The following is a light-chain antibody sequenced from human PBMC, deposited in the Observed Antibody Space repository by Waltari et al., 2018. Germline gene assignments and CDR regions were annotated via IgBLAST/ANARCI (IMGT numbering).Light chain of an antibody. Sequence: QSALTQPASVSGSPGQSITVSCTGTTSDVGRYNLFSWYHHPPGKAPKPMLYEGSNWPSGVSNRFSGSKSGNTASLTISGLQAEDEADYYCCSYAGSSTLLFGGGTKVTVL. V-gene: IGLV2-23*01. CDR3: CSYAGSSTLL. CDR2: EGS. CDR1: TSDVGRYNL. J-gene: IGLJ2*01.